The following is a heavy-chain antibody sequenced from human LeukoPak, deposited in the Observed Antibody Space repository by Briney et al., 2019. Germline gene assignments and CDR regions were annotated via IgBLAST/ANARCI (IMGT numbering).Heavy chain of an antibody. CDR1: GFTFSGYW. V-gene: IGHV3-7*01. CDR3: AKVGVGATSMGY. CDR2: IKQDGSEK. D-gene: IGHD1-26*01. J-gene: IGHJ4*02. Sequence: GGSLRLSCAASGFTFSGYWMSRVRQAPGKGLEWVANIKQDGSEKYYVDSVKGRFTISRDNAKNSLYLQMNSLRAEDTAVYYCAKVGVGATSMGYWGQGTLVTVSS.